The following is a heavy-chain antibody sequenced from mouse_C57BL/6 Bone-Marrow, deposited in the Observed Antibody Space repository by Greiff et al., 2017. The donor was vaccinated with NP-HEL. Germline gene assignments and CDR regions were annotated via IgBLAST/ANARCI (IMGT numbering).Heavy chain of an antibody. Sequence: VQLQQPGAELVKPGASVKLSCKASGYTFTSYWMQWVKQRPGQGLEWIGEIDPSDSYTNYNQKFKGKATLTVDTSSSTAYMQLSSLTSEDSAVYYCARKESGRADYWGQGTTLTVSS. D-gene: IGHD1-3*01. CDR3: ARKESGRADY. V-gene: IGHV1-50*01. CDR1: GYTFTSYW. CDR2: IDPSDSYT. J-gene: IGHJ2*01.